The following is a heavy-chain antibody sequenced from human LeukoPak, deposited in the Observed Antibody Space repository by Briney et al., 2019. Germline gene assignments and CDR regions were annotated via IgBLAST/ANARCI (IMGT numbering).Heavy chain of an antibody. CDR1: GGSISSGSYY. CDR2: IYYSGST. Sequence: SETLSLTCTVSGGSISSGSYYWSWIRQPPGKGLEWIGYIYYSGSTNYNPSLKSRVTISVDTSKNQFSLKLSSVTAADTAVYYCAREGTAAGTGWFDPWGQGTLVTVSS. CDR3: AREGTAAGTGWFDP. D-gene: IGHD6-13*01. J-gene: IGHJ5*02. V-gene: IGHV4-61*01.